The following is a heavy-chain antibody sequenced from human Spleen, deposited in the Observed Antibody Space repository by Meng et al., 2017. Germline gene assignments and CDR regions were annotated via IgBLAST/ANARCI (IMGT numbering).Heavy chain of an antibody. Sequence: QVQMVESGGGVVQPGRSLRLSCAASGFTFSSHGMHWVRQAPGKGLVWVAVISYHGSIQKYADSVKGRFTISRDIAKNTLYLQMNSLRAEDTAVYYCVKDFGGDSDYWGQGILVTVSS. CDR3: VKDFGGDSDY. J-gene: IGHJ4*02. V-gene: IGHV3-33*03. CDR1: GFTFSSHG. CDR2: ISYHGSIQ. D-gene: IGHD3-10*01.